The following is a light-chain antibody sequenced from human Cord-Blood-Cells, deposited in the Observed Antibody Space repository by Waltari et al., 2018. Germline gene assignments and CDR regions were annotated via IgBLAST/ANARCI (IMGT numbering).Light chain of an antibody. Sequence: QSALTQPASVSGSPGQSLPISCTGTSSDGGGNTSVSWYQQHPGKAPKPLIYEVSNRPSGVSKRFSGSKSGNTASLTISGLQAEDEADYYCSSYTSSSTLVVFGGGTKLTVL. J-gene: IGLJ2*01. CDR1: SSDGGGNTS. CDR2: EVS. V-gene: IGLV2-14*01. CDR3: SSYTSSSTLVV.